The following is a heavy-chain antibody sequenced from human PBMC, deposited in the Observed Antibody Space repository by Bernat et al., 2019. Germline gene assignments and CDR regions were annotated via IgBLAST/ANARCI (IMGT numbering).Heavy chain of an antibody. V-gene: IGHV3-7*04. CDR1: GFTFSSYC. J-gene: IGHJ4*02. CDR3: ARDYPGDCSSASCPGVFDY. D-gene: IGHD2-2*01. Sequence: EVQLVESGGGLVQPGGSLRLSCAVSGFTFSSYCMSWVRQAPGKGLEWVSRIKQDGSGKYYVDSVKGRFTISRDNAGNSLYLQMNDLRAEDAAVYFCARDYPGDCSSASCPGVFDYWGQGTLVTVSS. CDR2: IKQDGSGK.